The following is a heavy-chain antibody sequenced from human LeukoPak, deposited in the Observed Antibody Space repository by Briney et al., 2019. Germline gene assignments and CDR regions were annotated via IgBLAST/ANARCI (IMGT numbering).Heavy chain of an antibody. J-gene: IGHJ5*02. CDR3: ARGIPTTFGVVNGNWFDP. CDR1: GGSLSGYY. CDR2: INHSGST. Sequence: SETLSLTCTVDGGSLSGYYWGWIRQPPGKGLEWIGEINHSGSTNYNPSLKSRVTISVDTSKNQFSLKLSSVTAADTAVYYCARGIPTTFGVVNGNWFDPWGQGTLVTVSS. V-gene: IGHV4-34*01. D-gene: IGHD3-3*01.